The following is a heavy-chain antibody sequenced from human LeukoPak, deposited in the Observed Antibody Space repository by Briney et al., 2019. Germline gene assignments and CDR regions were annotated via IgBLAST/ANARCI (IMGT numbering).Heavy chain of an antibody. Sequence: GGSLRLACTGSQVTFSDYGLNWIRQSPGKGLEWISSITRSGSNIDYADSVRGRFTISRDNAKNSLFLHMTSPRVEDTAVYYCARLRIYYDTDYWGQGTLVTVSS. CDR2: ITRSGSNI. V-gene: IGHV3-11*04. J-gene: IGHJ4*02. D-gene: IGHD3-22*01. CDR3: ARLRIYYDTDY. CDR1: QVTFSDYG.